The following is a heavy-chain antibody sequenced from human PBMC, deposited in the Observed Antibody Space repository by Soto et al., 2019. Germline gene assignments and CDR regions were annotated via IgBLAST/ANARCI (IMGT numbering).Heavy chain of an antibody. CDR3: ARGGGVSWNYYNWFDP. D-gene: IGHD1-7*01. J-gene: IGHJ5*02. Sequence: SQTLSLTCAISGDSVSSNSAAWNWIRQSPSRGLEWLGRTYYRSKWYNDYAVSVKSRITINPDTSKNQFSLQLNSVTPEDTAVYYCARGGGVSWNYYNWFDPWGQGTLVTVSS. CDR1: GDSVSSNSAA. V-gene: IGHV6-1*01. CDR2: TYYRSKWYN.